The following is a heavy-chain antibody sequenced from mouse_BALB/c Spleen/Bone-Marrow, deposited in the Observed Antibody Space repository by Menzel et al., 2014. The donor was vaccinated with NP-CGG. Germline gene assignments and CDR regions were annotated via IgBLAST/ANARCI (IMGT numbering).Heavy chain of an antibody. CDR2: ISSGGSHT. Sequence: EVNLEESGGDLVKPGGSLKLSCAASGFTFSSYGMSWVRQTPDKSLEWVATISSGGSHTYYPDSVKGRFTISRDNAKNTLYLQMSSLKSEDTAIYYCARRGFDNSYWYFGVWGAGTTVAVSS. V-gene: IGHV5-6*02. CDR3: ARRGFDNSYWYFGV. J-gene: IGHJ1*01. CDR1: GFTFSSYG.